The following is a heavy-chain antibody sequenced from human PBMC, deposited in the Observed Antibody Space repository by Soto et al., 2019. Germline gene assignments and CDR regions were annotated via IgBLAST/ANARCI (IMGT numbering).Heavy chain of an antibody. J-gene: IGHJ4*02. CDR3: VKIGIVGATRSYFDY. CDR2: ISSNGGST. D-gene: IGHD1-26*01. Sequence: EVQLVESGGGLVQPGGSLRLSCSASGFTFSSYAMHWVRQAPGKGLEYVSAISSNGGSTYYADSVKGRFTISRDNSKNTLYLQMSSLRAEDTAVYYCVKIGIVGATRSYFDYWGQGTLVTVSS. V-gene: IGHV3-64D*08. CDR1: GFTFSSYA.